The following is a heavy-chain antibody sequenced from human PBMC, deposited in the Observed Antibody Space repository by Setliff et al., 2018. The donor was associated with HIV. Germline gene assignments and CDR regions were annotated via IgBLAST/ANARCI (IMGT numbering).Heavy chain of an antibody. D-gene: IGHD2-2*02. Sequence: PGESLTISCKGSGYNFLNYWISWVRQVPGKGLEWMGRIDPVDSQTTYTPSFQGHVAFSVDKSISTAYLQWRSLKASDTAMYYCASGFCNTPSCYIGVLDHWGLGTLVTAPQ. CDR1: GYNFLNYW. CDR3: ASGFCNTPSCYIGVLDH. J-gene: IGHJ4*02. V-gene: IGHV5-10-1*01. CDR2: IDPVDSQT.